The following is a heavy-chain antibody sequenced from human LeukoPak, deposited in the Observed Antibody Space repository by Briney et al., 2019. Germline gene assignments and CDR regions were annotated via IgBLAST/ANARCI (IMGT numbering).Heavy chain of an antibody. J-gene: IGHJ3*02. CDR2: IYYSGTT. Sequence: PSQTLSLTCTVSGGSISSDGYYWSWIRQHPGKGLEWIGYIYYSGTTYYNPSLESRVTLSVDTSKNQFSLRLSSVTDADTAVYYCARYRDSGGRLAFDIWGQGTMATVSS. V-gene: IGHV4-31*03. CDR1: GGSISSDGYY. CDR3: ARYRDSGGRLAFDI. D-gene: IGHD2-15*01.